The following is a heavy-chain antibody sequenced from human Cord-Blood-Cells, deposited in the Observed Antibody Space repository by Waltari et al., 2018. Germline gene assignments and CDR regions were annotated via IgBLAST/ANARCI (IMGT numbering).Heavy chain of an antibody. V-gene: IGHV2-5*02. CDR1: GFSLSTSGVG. J-gene: IGHJ5*02. Sequence: QITLKESGPTLVKPTQTLTLTCTFSGFSLSTSGVGVGWIRQPPGKALEWLALIYWDDDKRYSPSLKSRLTITKDTYKNQVVLTMTNMDPVDTATYYCAHRRQSSSSNWFDPWGQGTLVTVSS. D-gene: IGHD6-6*01. CDR2: IYWDDDK. CDR3: AHRRQSSSSNWFDP.